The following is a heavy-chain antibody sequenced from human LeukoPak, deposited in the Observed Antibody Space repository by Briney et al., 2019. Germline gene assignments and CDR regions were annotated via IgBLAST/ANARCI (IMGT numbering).Heavy chain of an antibody. D-gene: IGHD7-27*01. CDR1: GFTFTNYW. V-gene: IGHV3-7*01. Sequence: GGSLRLSCAASGFTFTNYWMSWVRQAPGKGLELVATIKIDGSEKYYADSVRGRFTISRDNARNSQYLQMNSLRGEDTAVYYCAREGTLRAHWDPFDYWGQGTLVTVSS. J-gene: IGHJ4*02. CDR2: IKIDGSEK. CDR3: AREGTLRAHWDPFDY.